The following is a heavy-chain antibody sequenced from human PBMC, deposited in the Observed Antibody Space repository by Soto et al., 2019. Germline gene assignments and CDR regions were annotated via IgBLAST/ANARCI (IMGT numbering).Heavy chain of an antibody. Sequence: ASVKVSCKASGYTFTGYYMHWVRQAPGQGLEWMGWINPHSGGTNYAQKFQGWVTMTRDTSISTAYMELSRLRSDDTAVYYCARGGYGSGSDGAFDIWGQGTMVTVSS. CDR3: ARGGYGSGSDGAFDI. D-gene: IGHD3-10*01. J-gene: IGHJ3*02. CDR1: GYTFTGYY. CDR2: INPHSGGT. V-gene: IGHV1-2*04.